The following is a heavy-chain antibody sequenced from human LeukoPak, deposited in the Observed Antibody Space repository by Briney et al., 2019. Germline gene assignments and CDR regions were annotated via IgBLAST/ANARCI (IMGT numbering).Heavy chain of an antibody. V-gene: IGHV4-34*01. D-gene: IGHD3-16*01. CDR2: INHSGTT. CDR3: ARTGYYDSNYYSAFDI. CDR1: GGSFSGYY. Sequence: PSETLSLTCAVYGGSFSGYYWSWIRQPPGKGLEWIGEINHSGTTNYNPSLKSRVSISVETSRNQFSLKLSSVTAADTAVYYCARTGYYDSNYYSAFDIWGQGTMVTVSS. J-gene: IGHJ3*02.